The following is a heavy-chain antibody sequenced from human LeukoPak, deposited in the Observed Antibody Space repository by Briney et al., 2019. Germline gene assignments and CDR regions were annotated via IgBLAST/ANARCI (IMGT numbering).Heavy chain of an antibody. V-gene: IGHV3-73*01. CDR2: IRSKANSYAT. CDR3: VTTVTTNFDY. D-gene: IGHD4-17*01. J-gene: IGHJ4*02. Sequence: PGGSLKLSCAASGFTFSGSAMHWVRQASRKGLEWVGRIRSKANSYATAYGESVKGRFTISRDDSKNTAYLQMNSLKTEDTAVYYCVTTVTTNFDYWGQGTLVTVSS. CDR1: GFTFSGSA.